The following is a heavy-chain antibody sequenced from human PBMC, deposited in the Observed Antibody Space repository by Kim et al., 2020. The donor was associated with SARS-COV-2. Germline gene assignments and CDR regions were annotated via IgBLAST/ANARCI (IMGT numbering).Heavy chain of an antibody. D-gene: IGHD3-3*01. CDR3: ARTEGGITIFGVVTYYYYYGMDV. CDR1: GYTFTSYD. Sequence: ASVKVSCKASGYTFTSYDINWVRQATGQGLEWMGWMNPNSGNTGYAQKFQGRVTMTRNTSISTAYMELSSLRSEDTAVYYCARTEGGITIFGVVTYYYYYGMDVWGQGTTVTVSS. V-gene: IGHV1-8*01. J-gene: IGHJ6*02. CDR2: MNPNSGNT.